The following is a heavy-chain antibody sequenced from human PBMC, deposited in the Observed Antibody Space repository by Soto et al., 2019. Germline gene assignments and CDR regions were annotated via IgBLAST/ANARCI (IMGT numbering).Heavy chain of an antibody. CDR2: ISYDGSNK. J-gene: IGHJ4*02. CDR3: ASSIVSAAPFDY. D-gene: IGHD2-2*01. V-gene: IGHV3-30*03. CDR1: GFTFSAYG. Sequence: GGSLRLSCAASGFTFSAYGMHWVRQAPGKGLEWVAFISYDGSNKYYVDSVKGRFTISRDNSKSTLYLQMNSLRSEDTAVYYCASSIVSAAPFDYWDQGTLVTVSS.